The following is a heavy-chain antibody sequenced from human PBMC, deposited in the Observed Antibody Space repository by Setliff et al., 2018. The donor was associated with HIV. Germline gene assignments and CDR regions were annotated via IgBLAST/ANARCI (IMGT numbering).Heavy chain of an antibody. CDR2: IYYSGST. Sequence: PSETLSLTCAVSGYSISSSSYYWGWIRQPPGKGLEWIGSIYYSGSTYYNPSLKSRVTISVDTSKNQFSLKLSSVTAADTAVYYCARLPQQLVPWLDPWGQGTLVTVSS. CDR1: GYSISSSSYY. J-gene: IGHJ5*02. V-gene: IGHV4-39*01. CDR3: ARLPQQLVPWLDP. D-gene: IGHD6-13*01.